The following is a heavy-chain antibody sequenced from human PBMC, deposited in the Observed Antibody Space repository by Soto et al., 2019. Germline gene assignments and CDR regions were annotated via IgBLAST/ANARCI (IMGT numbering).Heavy chain of an antibody. J-gene: IGHJ4*02. V-gene: IGHV3-49*04. CDR1: GFTFGQYA. D-gene: IGHD3-3*01. CDR2: IRSKAYSRTT. CDR3: GRENIFWTDFDVYAIDN. Sequence: GGSLRLSCTTSGFTFGQYAMSWVRQAPGKGLEWVGFIRSKAYSRTTEYAASVRGRFTISRDDSKNTAYLQMDSLKIDDTAVYFCGRENIFWTDFDVYAIDNWGQGTLVTVSS.